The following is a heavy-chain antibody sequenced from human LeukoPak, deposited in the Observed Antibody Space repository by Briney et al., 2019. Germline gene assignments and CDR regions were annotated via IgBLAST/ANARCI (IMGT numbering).Heavy chain of an antibody. CDR3: ARALRKGGPVLLWFGESYGMDV. CDR1: GFTFSDYY. V-gene: IGHV3-11*01. D-gene: IGHD3-10*01. Sequence: PGWSLRLSCAAYGFTFSDYYMSWIRQAPWKWLEWVSYISIIGSTIYYAYSVKGRFTIFRDNDKNSLYLHMNSLRHEDKGVYYCARALRKGGPVLLWFGESYGMDVWGQGTTVTVSS. J-gene: IGHJ6*02. CDR2: ISIIGSTI.